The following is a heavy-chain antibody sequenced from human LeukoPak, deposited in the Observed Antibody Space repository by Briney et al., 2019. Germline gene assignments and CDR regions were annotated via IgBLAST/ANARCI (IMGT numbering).Heavy chain of an antibody. D-gene: IGHD3-10*01. CDR2: IYYSGST. Sequence: SETLSLTYTVSGGSISSGGYYWSWIRQHPGKGLEWIGYIYYSGSTYYNPSLESRVTISVDTSKNQFSLKLSSVTAADTAVYYCAREDSVVRGVGGFDPWGQGTLVTVSS. CDR3: AREDSVVRGVGGFDP. V-gene: IGHV4-31*03. J-gene: IGHJ5*02. CDR1: GGSISSGGYY.